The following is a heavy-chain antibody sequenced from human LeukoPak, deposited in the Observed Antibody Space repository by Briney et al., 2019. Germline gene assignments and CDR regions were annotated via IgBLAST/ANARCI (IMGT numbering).Heavy chain of an antibody. Sequence: PGGSLRLSCAASGFTSSNYAMSWVRQAPGQGLEWVSAITRSGEGPYYADSAKGRFTISRDNSRNTLFLQMSSLRAEDTAIYYCAKDRDITEWYKDAFDVWGQGTMVTVSS. CDR1: GFTSSNYA. D-gene: IGHD1-1*01. CDR3: AKDRDITEWYKDAFDV. CDR2: ITRSGEGP. V-gene: IGHV3-23*01. J-gene: IGHJ3*01.